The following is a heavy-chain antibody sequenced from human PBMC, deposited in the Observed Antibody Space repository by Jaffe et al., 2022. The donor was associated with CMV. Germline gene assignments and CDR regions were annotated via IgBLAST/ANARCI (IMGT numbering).Heavy chain of an antibody. CDR1: GFSLSTSGVG. J-gene: IGHJ4*02. D-gene: IGHD3-10*01. V-gene: IGHV2-5*01. CDR2: IYWNDDK. CDR3: AHREGPAISGSGSYSSPPFDY. Sequence: QITLKESGPTLVKPTQTLTLTCTFSGFSLSTSGVGVGWIRQPPGKALEWLALIYWNDDKRYSPSLKSRLTITKDTSKNQVVLTMTNMDPVDTATYYCAHREGPAISGSGSYSSPPFDYWGQGTLVTVSS.